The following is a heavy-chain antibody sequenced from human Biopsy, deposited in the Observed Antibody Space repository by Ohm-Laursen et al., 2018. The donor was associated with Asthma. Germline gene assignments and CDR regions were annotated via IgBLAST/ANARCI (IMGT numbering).Heavy chain of an antibody. V-gene: IGHV3-30*03. J-gene: IGHJ3*02. CDR3: ARTHERWTSIQDDALDI. CDR2: ISYDGGNK. Sequence: SLRLSCAASGFTSSNYAMSWVRQAPGKGLEWVAVISYDGGNKFYGDSVKGRFTLSRDNSRNTLYLQMNSLRVEDTAIYYCARTHERWTSIQDDALDIWGQGTMVTVSS. CDR1: GFTSSNYA. D-gene: IGHD4-23*01.